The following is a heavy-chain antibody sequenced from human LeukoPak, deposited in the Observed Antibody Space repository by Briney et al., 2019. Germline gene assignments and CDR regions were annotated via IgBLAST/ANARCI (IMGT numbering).Heavy chain of an antibody. V-gene: IGHV1-18*01. D-gene: IGHD3-22*01. CDR1: GYTFTSYG. Sequence: ASVKVSCNASGYTFTSYGISWVRQAPGQGLEWMGWISAYNGNTNYAQKLQGRVTMTTDTSTSTAYMELRSLRSDDTAVYYCARDRRNYYDSSSYYKVDYWGQGTLVTVSS. J-gene: IGHJ4*02. CDR3: ARDRRNYYDSSSYYKVDY. CDR2: ISAYNGNT.